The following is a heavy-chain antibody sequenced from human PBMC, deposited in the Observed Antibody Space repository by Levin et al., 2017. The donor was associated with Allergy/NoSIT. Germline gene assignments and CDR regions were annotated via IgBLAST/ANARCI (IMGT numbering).Heavy chain of an antibody. CDR3: ARDNIGLPDAFPI. J-gene: IGHJ3*02. CDR2: ISWNSGSI. V-gene: IGHV3-9*01. Sequence: GGSLRLSCAASGFTFDDYAMHWVRQAPGKGLEWVSGISWNSGSIGYADSVKGRFTISRDNAKNSLYLQMNSLRTDDTALSYCARDNIGLPDAFPIWGQRTMVIVSS. D-gene: IGHD3-10*01. CDR1: GFTFDDYA.